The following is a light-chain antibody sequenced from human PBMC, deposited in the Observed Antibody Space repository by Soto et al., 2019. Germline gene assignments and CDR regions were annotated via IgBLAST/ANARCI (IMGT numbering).Light chain of an antibody. V-gene: IGKV3-11*01. CDR2: HAC. CDR3: QQRSEWPVT. CDR1: QSVSSY. J-gene: IGKJ4*01. Sequence: EIVLTQSPATLSLSPGERVTLSCRASQSVSSYCAWYQQKPGLAPRLLTYHACTRAAGIPPRLSVSGHGTDYSATNISLEPDDLAVYYCQQRSEWPVTAGGATQGEIK.